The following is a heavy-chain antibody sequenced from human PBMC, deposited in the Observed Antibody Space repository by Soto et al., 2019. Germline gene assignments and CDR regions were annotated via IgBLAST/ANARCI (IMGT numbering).Heavy chain of an antibody. D-gene: IGHD2-2*01. CDR1: GFTFSDYY. V-gene: IGHV3-11*01. J-gene: IGHJ5*02. Sequence: GGSLRLSCAASGFTFSDYYMSWIRQAPGKGLEWVSYISSSGSTIYYADSVKGRFTISRDNAKNSLYLQMNSLRAEDTAGYYCARAGVPAATNWFDPWGQGTRVTVSS. CDR2: ISSSGSTI. CDR3: ARAGVPAATNWFDP.